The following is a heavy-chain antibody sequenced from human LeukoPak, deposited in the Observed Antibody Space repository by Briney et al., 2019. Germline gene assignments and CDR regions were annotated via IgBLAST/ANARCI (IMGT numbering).Heavy chain of an antibody. Sequence: GGSLRLSCAASGFTFSDHYMDWVRRAPGKGLERVGRSRNKANSYTTEYAASVKARFTISRDDSKNSRYLQMNSLKTEDTAVYHCVRVGRSETLDYWGQGTLVTVSS. CDR3: VRVGRSETLDY. CDR2: SRNKANSYTT. V-gene: IGHV3-72*01. J-gene: IGHJ4*02. CDR1: GFTFSDHY.